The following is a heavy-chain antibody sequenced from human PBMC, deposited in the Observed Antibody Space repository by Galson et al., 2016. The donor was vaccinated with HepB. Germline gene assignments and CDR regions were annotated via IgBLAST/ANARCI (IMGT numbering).Heavy chain of an antibody. CDR2: ISSSSSYM. Sequence: SLRLSCAASGFTFSSYSMNWVRQAPGKGLEWVSSISSSSSYMYYADSVKGRFTISRDNAKNSLYLQMNSLRAEDTAVYYCASGYSYGYVYYWGRGTLVTVSS. CDR1: GFTFSSYS. D-gene: IGHD5-18*01. V-gene: IGHV3-21*01. J-gene: IGHJ4*02. CDR3: ASGYSYGYVYY.